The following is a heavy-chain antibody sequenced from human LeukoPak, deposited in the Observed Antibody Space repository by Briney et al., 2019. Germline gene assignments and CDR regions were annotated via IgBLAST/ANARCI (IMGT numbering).Heavy chain of an antibody. CDR2: IYTSGST. Sequence: SETLSLTCTVSGGSISSYYWSWIRQPAGKGLEWIGRIYTSGSTNYNPSLKSRVTMPVDTSKNQFSLKLSSVTAADTAVYYCARSHGSGSYYYYMDVWGKGTTVTVSS. V-gene: IGHV4-4*07. CDR1: GGSISSYY. CDR3: ARSHGSGSYYYYMDV. J-gene: IGHJ6*03. D-gene: IGHD3-10*01.